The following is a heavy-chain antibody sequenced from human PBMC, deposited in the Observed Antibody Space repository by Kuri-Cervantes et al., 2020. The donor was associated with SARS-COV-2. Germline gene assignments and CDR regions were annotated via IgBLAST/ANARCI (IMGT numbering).Heavy chain of an antibody. V-gene: IGHV3-48*03. CDR2: ISSSGSTI. J-gene: IGHJ6*02. Sequence: GESLKISCAASGFTFSSYEMNWVRQAPGKGLEWVSYISSSGSTIYYADSVKGRFTISRDNAKNSLYLQMNSLRAEDTAVYYCARDSSRITIFGVVTRYGIDVWGQGTTVTVSS. CDR1: GFTFSSYE. D-gene: IGHD3-3*01. CDR3: ARDSSRITIFGVVTRYGIDV.